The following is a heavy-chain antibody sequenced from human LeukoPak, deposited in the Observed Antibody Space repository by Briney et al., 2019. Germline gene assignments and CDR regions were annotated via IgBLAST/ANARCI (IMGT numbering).Heavy chain of an antibody. J-gene: IGHJ1*01. CDR3: ARGFDFWSGYYD. CDR1: GYTFTSYD. CDR2: MNPNSGNT. D-gene: IGHD3-3*01. Sequence: GASVKVSCKASGYTFTSYDINWVRQATGQGLEWMGWMNPNSGNTGYAQKFQGRVTITRNTSISTAYMELSSLRSEDTAVYYCARGFDFWSGYYDWGQGTLVTVSS. V-gene: IGHV1-8*03.